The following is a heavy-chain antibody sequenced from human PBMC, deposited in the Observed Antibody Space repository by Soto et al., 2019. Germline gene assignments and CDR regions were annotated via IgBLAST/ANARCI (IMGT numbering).Heavy chain of an antibody. CDR2: TYYRSKWYN. V-gene: IGHV6-1*01. J-gene: IGHJ6*03. CDR3: ARGSWDDVSGHYYMDV. D-gene: IGHD1-1*01. CDR1: GDSVSSNSAG. Sequence: QVPLQQSGPGLVKPSQTLSLTCDISGDSVSSNSAGWNWIRQTPSRGLEWLGRTYYRSKWYNNYAVAVKSRVSVNPDTAKNQFPLQLNSVTPDDTAVYYCARGSWDDVSGHYYMDVWGKGTTVTVSS.